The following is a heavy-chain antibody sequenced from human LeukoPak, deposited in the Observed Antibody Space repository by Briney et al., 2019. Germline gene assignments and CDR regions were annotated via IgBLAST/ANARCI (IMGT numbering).Heavy chain of an antibody. D-gene: IGHD3-9*01. CDR1: LYSLTRYV. CDR2: IYAFNWNT. Sequence: ASVPVSRKASLYSLTRYVINWLRQAPAQGRAWVGWIYAFNWNTDYAQYLQGRVTMTTDTSTSTAYMELRSLRSDDTAVYYCARDGGQSYDILSGYYNNDWFDPWGQGTLVTVSS. CDR3: ARDGGQSYDILSGYYNNDWFDP. V-gene: IGHV1-18*01. J-gene: IGHJ5*02.